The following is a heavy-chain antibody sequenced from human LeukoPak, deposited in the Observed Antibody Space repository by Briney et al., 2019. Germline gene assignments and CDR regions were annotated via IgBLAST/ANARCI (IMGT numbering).Heavy chain of an antibody. V-gene: IGHV3-48*04. Sequence: PGGSLRLSCVASGFTFSISSMSWVRQAPGKGLEWVSYISSSSSSIYDADSVRGRFTISRDNAKNSLYLQMNSLRAEDTAVYYCAGSILSGYPNFDYWGQGTLVTLSS. CDR3: AGSILSGYPNFDY. CDR2: ISSSSSSI. J-gene: IGHJ4*02. D-gene: IGHD3-9*01. CDR1: GFTFSISS.